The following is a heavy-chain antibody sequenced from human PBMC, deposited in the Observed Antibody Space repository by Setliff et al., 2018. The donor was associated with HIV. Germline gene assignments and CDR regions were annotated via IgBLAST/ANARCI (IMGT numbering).Heavy chain of an antibody. CDR3: AAVFTGEPGRSLDY. CDR2: ISSSGSYI. V-gene: IGHV3-21*01. J-gene: IGHJ4*02. D-gene: IGHD1-26*01. CDR1: GFTFISST. Sequence: GGSLRLSCTVSGFTFISSTMNWVRQAPGKGLEWVASISSSGSYIHYADSLKGRFTISRDNAKNSQYLPMSDLRAEDTAVYYCAAVFTGEPGRSLDYWGQGTPVTVSS.